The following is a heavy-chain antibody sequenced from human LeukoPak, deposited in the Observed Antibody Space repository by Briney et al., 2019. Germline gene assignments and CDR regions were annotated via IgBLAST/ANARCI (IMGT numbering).Heavy chain of an antibody. CDR2: INHSGST. Sequence: SETLSLTCAVYGCSFSGYYWSWIRQPPPKGLEGIGEINHSGSTNYNPSLKSRVTISVDTSKNQFSLKLSSVTAADTAVYYCARGWRYYGSGSYCWFDPWGQGTLVTVSS. J-gene: IGHJ5*02. D-gene: IGHD3-10*01. V-gene: IGHV4-34*01. CDR3: ARGWRYYGSGSYCWFDP. CDR1: GCSFSGYY.